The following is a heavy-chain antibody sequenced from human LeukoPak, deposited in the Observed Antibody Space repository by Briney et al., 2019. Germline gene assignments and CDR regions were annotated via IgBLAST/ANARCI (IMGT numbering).Heavy chain of an antibody. CDR1: GFTFSSSA. V-gene: IGHV3-23*01. J-gene: IGHJ4*02. CDR3: AKSGYNRFDY. CDR2: ISGGGSGGST. D-gene: IGHD5-24*01. Sequence: GGPLRLPCAASGFTFSSSAMTWVRQAPGKGLEGVSSISGGGSGGSTYYADSVKGRFTISRENSKNTLYLKMNSLIAEDTAVYYCAKSGYNRFDYWGQGTRVTVSS.